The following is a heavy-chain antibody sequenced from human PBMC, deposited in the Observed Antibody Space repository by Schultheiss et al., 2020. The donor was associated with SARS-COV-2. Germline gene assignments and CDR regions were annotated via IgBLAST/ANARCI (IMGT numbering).Heavy chain of an antibody. J-gene: IGHJ4*02. V-gene: IGHV1-3*01. CDR2: INAGNGNT. Sequence: ASVKVSCKASGYTFTSYAMHWVRQAPGQRLEWMGWINAGNGNTKYSQKFQGRVTITRDTSASTAYMELSSLRSEDTAVYYCARGSGYSYGYGYWGQGTLVTVSS. CDR3: ARGSGYSYGYGY. CDR1: GYTFTSYA. D-gene: IGHD5-18*01.